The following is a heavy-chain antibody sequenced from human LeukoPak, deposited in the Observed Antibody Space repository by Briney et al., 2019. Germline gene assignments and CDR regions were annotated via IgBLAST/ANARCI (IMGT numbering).Heavy chain of an antibody. D-gene: IGHD3-10*01. J-gene: IGHJ5*02. Sequence: SETLSLTCTVSGGSISSGGYYWSWIRQHPGKGLEWIGYIYYSGSTYYNPSLKSRVTISVDTSKNQFSLKLSSVTAADTAVYYCARVPYGSGSYGDWFDPWGQGTLVTVSS. CDR2: IYYSGST. CDR1: GGSISSGGYY. CDR3: ARVPYGSGSYGDWFDP. V-gene: IGHV4-31*03.